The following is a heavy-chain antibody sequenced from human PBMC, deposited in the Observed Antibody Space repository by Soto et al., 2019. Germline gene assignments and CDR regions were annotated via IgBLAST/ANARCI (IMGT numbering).Heavy chain of an antibody. D-gene: IGHD2-15*01. CDR1: GFTFSSYA. J-gene: IGHJ4*02. CDR2: ISGSGGST. CDR3: AKYYCSGGSCLLNFDY. V-gene: IGHV3-23*01. Sequence: GGSLRLSCAASGFTFSSYAMSWVRQAPGKGLEWVSAISGSGGSTYYADSVKGRFTISRDNSKNTLYLQMNSLRAEDTAVYYCAKYYCSGGSCLLNFDYWGQGTLVTVSS.